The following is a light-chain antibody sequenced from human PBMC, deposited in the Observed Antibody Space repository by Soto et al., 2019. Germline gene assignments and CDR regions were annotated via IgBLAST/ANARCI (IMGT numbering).Light chain of an antibody. CDR2: AAS. Sequence: DIQLTQSPSSLSASVGNRVTITCRASQSVTSYVNWYQQTPGQAPKLLIYAASSLQSGVPSRFSGSGSGTDFTLTSSSLQSEDFAVYYCQQYKNWPLTFGGGTKVDIK. J-gene: IGKJ4*01. CDR1: QSVTSY. V-gene: IGKV1-39*01. CDR3: QQYKNWPLT.